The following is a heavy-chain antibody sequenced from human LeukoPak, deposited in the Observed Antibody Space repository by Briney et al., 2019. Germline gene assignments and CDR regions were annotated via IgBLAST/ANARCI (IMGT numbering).Heavy chain of an antibody. Sequence: GGSLRLSCAASGFTFSNYYMSWIRQAPGKGLEWISYVSTSSSRTNYVDSVKGRFTISRDDAKNSLYLQMNGLRAEDTAVYYCAREFYGRGDSWGQGTLVIVSS. V-gene: IGHV3-11*06. J-gene: IGHJ4*02. D-gene: IGHD3-10*01. CDR2: VSTSSSRT. CDR1: GFTFSNYY. CDR3: AREFYGRGDS.